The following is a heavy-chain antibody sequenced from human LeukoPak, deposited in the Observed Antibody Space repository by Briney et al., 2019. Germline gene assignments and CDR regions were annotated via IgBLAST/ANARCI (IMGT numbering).Heavy chain of an antibody. CDR2: ISHTGTSI. Sequence: PGGSLRLSCAASGFTFSTYAMTWVRQAPGKGPEWVSIISHTGTSIFYADSVKGRFTISRDNAKYSLYLQMNSLRAEDTAVYYCARGGHSNLWAFDYWGQGTLVTVSS. CDR1: GFTFSTYA. D-gene: IGHD4-11*01. V-gene: IGHV3-21*01. CDR3: ARGGHSNLWAFDY. J-gene: IGHJ4*02.